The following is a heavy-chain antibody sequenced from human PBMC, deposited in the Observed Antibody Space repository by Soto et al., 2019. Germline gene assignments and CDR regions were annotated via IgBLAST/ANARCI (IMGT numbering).Heavy chain of an antibody. CDR2: INHSGST. CDR3: ARGGIVVVPARGWLDP. CDR1: GGSFSGYY. V-gene: IGHV4-34*01. Sequence: QVQLQQWGAGLLKPSETLSLTCAVYGGSFSGYYWSWIRQPPGKGLEWIGEINHSGSTNYNPSLMSRVTISVDSSKNHFSLKLIYVTAADTAVYYCARGGIVVVPARGWLDPWGHGTLVTVSS. D-gene: IGHD2-2*01. J-gene: IGHJ5*02.